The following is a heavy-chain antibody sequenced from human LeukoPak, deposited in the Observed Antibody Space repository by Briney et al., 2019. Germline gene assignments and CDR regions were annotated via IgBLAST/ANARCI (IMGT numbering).Heavy chain of an antibody. J-gene: IGHJ4*02. CDR3: ARGPPRYASY. CDR1: GYSISNGYY. Sequence: PSQTLSLTCAVSGYSISNGYYWRWIRQPPGKGLEWIGSIDHSGNTFYNPSLKSRVTISVDTSKNQFSLKLTSVTAADTAIYYCARGPPRYASYWGQGTLVTVSS. CDR2: IDHSGNT. V-gene: IGHV4-38-2*01. D-gene: IGHD2-21*01.